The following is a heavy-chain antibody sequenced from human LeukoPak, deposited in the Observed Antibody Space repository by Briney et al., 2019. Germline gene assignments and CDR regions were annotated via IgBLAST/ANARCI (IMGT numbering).Heavy chain of an antibody. CDR3: AKGSGTQLWLKPFDY. CDR1: GFTFGSYA. D-gene: IGHD5-18*01. Sequence: GGSLRLSCAASGFTFGSYAMSWVRQAPGKGLEWVSAISGSGGSTYYADSVKGRFTISRDNSKNTLYLQMNSLRAEDTAVYYCAKGSGTQLWLKPFDYWGQGTLVTVSS. J-gene: IGHJ4*02. V-gene: IGHV3-23*01. CDR2: ISGSGGST.